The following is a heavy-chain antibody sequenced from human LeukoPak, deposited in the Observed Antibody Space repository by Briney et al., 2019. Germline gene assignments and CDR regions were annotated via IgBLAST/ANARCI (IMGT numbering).Heavy chain of an antibody. J-gene: IGHJ4*02. Sequence: ASVTVSCKASGYTFTSYGISWVRQAPGQGLEWMGWISAYNGNTNYAQKLQGRVTMTTDTSTSTAYMELRSLRSDDTAVYYCARDVLDYYDSSGYYYWGQGTLVTVSS. CDR1: GYTFTSYG. D-gene: IGHD3-22*01. CDR3: ARDVLDYYDSSGYYY. V-gene: IGHV1-18*01. CDR2: ISAYNGNT.